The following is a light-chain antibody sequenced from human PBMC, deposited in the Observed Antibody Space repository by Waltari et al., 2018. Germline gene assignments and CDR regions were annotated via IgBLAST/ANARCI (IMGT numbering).Light chain of an antibody. Sequence: DIQMTQSPSTLSASIGDRVTITCRASQNISRWLAWYQQKPGKAPNLLIYKTPSLQSGVRSRFSISESSTELTLTIIRLQPEDFPPYYCQQYSTYSLSAFGQGTKLEIK. CDR2: KTP. CDR3: QQYSTYSLSA. CDR1: QNISRW. V-gene: IGKV1-5*03. J-gene: IGKJ1*01.